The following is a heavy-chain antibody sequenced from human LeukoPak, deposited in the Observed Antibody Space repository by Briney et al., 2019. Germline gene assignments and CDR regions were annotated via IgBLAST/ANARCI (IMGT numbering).Heavy chain of an antibody. Sequence: GASVKVSCKASGGTFSSYAISWVRQAPGQGLEWMGGIIPIFGTANYAQKFQGRVTITADKSTSTAYMELSSLRSEDTAVYYCAGIVVVTGDDRAFDIWGQGTMVTVSS. CDR1: GGTFSSYA. CDR2: IIPIFGTA. CDR3: AGIVVVTGDDRAFDI. D-gene: IGHD2-21*02. J-gene: IGHJ3*02. V-gene: IGHV1-69*06.